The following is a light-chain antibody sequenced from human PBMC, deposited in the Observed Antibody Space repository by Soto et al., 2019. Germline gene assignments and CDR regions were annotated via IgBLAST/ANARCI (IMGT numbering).Light chain of an antibody. J-gene: IGLJ1*01. CDR3: TSYTSSSTLDV. V-gene: IGLV2-14*01. CDR1: SSDVGGYNY. CDR2: EVS. Sequence: QSALAQPASVSGSPGQSITISCTGTSSDVGGYNYVSWYQQHPGKAPKLMIYEVSNRPLGVSNRFSGSKSGNTASLTISGLQAKDEADYYCTSYTSSSTLDVFGTGTKVTVL.